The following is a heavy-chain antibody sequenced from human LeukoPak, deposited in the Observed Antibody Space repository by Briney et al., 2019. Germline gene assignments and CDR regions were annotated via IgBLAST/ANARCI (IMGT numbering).Heavy chain of an antibody. CDR2: IYTSGST. V-gene: IGHV4-4*07. CDR1: GGSISSYS. Sequence: SETLSLTCSVSGGSISSYSWNWIRQPAGKGLEWIGRIYTSGSTNYNPSLKSRVTLSVDTSKNHFSLRLNSVTAADTAVYYCARVRRCGGECYDAFDIWGQGTMDTVSS. J-gene: IGHJ3*02. CDR3: ARVRRCGGECYDAFDI. D-gene: IGHD2-21*01.